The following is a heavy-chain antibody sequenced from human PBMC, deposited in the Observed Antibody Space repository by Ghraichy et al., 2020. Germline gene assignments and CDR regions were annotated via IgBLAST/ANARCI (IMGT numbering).Heavy chain of an antibody. D-gene: IGHD2-2*01. J-gene: IGHJ4*02. V-gene: IGHV1-69*13. CDR3: ASGTEIRYDYFDY. Sequence: SVKVSCKASGGTFSSYAISWVRQAPGQGLEWMGGIIPIFGTANYAQKFQGRVTITADESTSTAYMELSSLRSEDTAVYYCASGTEIRYDYFDYWGQGTLVTVSS. CDR1: GGTFSSYA. CDR2: IIPIFGTA.